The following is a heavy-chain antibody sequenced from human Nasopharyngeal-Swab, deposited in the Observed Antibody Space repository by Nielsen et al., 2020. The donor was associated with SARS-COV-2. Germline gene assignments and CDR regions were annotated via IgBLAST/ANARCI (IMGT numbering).Heavy chain of an antibody. Sequence: GSLRLSCTVSGGSMNSYYWYWIRQPPGKGLEWIGYVFNSGSTEYSPSLKRRATISVDTSNNQFSLKLSSVTAADTAVYFCARVQVDDDFWTGYHFGYWGQGTLVTVSS. V-gene: IGHV4-59*01. CDR3: ARVQVDDDFWTGYHFGY. D-gene: IGHD3/OR15-3a*01. J-gene: IGHJ4*02. CDR2: VFNSGST. CDR1: GGSMNSYY.